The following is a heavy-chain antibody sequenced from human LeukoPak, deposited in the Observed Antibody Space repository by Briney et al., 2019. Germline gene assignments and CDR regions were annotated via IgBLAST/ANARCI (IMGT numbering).Heavy chain of an antibody. V-gene: IGHV3-33*01. CDR1: GFTFSSYG. Sequence: PGRSLRLSCAASGFTFSSYGMPWVRQAPGKGLEWVAVIWYDGSNKYYADSVKGRFTISRDNSKNTLYLQMNSLRAEDTAVYYCARVDNRGYSYGDFDYGGQGTLVTVSS. D-gene: IGHD5-18*01. CDR3: ARVDNRGYSYGDFDY. CDR2: IWYDGSNK. J-gene: IGHJ4*02.